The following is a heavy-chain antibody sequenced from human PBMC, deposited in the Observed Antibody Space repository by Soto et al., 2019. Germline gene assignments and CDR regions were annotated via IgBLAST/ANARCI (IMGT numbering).Heavy chain of an antibody. J-gene: IGHJ4*02. CDR2: INGYGHGA. CDR3: VRDLNGDFYY. V-gene: IGHV1-18*01. CDR1: GYSFTTYG. D-gene: IGHD3-10*01. Sequence: QVQLVQSGAEVRQPGASVKVSCKASGYSFTTYGRSWVRQAPGQGLEYMGWINGYGHGAKYVQRFQCRFSMTTDTSTNTVYMDLRSLTSDDTAVDYCVRDLNGDFYYWGQGTVVIVSP.